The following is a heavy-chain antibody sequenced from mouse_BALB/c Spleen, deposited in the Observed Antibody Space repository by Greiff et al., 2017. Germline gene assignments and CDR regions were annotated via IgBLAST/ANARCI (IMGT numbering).Heavy chain of an antibody. CDR1: GFTFSSYY. Sequence: EVKLVDSGGGLVKLGGSLKLSCAASGFTFSSYYMSWVRQTPEKRLELVAAINSNGGSTYYPDTVKGRFTISRDNAKNTLYLQMSSLKSEDTALYYCARHGNYAMDYWGQGTSVTVSS. J-gene: IGHJ4*01. CDR3: ARHGNYAMDY. D-gene: IGHD1-1*02. V-gene: IGHV5-6-2*01. CDR2: INSNGGST.